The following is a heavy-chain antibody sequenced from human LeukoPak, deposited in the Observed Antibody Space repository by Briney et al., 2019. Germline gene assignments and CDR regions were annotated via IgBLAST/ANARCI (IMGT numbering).Heavy chain of an antibody. CDR1: GYTFTGYY. CDR3: ARMGARRFGELFGAPDY. CDR2: INPNSGGT. D-gene: IGHD3-10*01. J-gene: IGHJ4*02. V-gene: IGHV1-2*02. Sequence: GASVKVSCKASGYTFTGYYMHWVRQAPGQGLEWMGWINPNSGGTNYAQKFQGRVTMTRDTSISTAYMELSRLRSDDTAVYYCARMGARRFGELFGAPDYWGQGTLVTVSS.